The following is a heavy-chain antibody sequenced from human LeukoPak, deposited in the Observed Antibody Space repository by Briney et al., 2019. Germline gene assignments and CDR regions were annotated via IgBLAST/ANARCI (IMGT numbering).Heavy chain of an antibody. J-gene: IGHJ4*02. CDR1: GFPFSTYG. Sequence: GGSLRLSCAASGFPFSTYGMNWVRQAPGRGLEGVSAISGSGGSTYYADSVKGRFTISRDNSKTTLYLQMNSLRAEAPAVYYCAKDLISDSSGYYYAFDYWGQGTLVTVSS. CDR2: ISGSGGST. V-gene: IGHV3-23*01. D-gene: IGHD3-22*01. CDR3: AKDLISDSSGYYYAFDY.